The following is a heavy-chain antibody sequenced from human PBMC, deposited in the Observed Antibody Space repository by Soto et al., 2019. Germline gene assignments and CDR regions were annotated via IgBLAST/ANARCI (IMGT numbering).Heavy chain of an antibody. CDR2: IYYSGST. CDR1: GGSISSGGYY. V-gene: IGHV4-31*03. CDR3: ARDRATMHFHY. Sequence: QVQLQESGPGLVKPSQTLSLTCTVSGGSISSGGYYWSWIRQHPGKGLEWIGYIYYSGSTYYNPSLKSRVTISVDTPKNQYSLKQSSVTAADTAVYYCARDRATMHFHYWGQGTLVTLSS. J-gene: IGHJ4*02.